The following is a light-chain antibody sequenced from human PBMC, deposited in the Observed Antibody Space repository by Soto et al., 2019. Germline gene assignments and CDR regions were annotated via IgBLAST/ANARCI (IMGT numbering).Light chain of an antibody. CDR2: GAS. J-gene: IGKJ2*01. CDR1: QSINIY. CDR3: QQSFRSPYT. V-gene: IGKV1-39*01. Sequence: IQMTQSPSSLSAFVGDRVTVTCRASQSINIYLNWYQQRPGKAPTPLIYGASSLQSGVASRFSGGGSRTDFTLTISSLQPEDFATYYCQQSFRSPYTFGQGTKLEIK.